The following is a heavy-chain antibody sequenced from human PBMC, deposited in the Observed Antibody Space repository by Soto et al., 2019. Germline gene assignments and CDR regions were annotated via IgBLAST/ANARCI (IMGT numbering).Heavy chain of an antibody. Sequence: ASVKVSCKASGGTFSSYTISWVRQAPGQGLEWMGRIIPILGIANYAQKFQGRVTITADKSTSTAYMELSSLRSEDTAVYYCARDVYSGYVGFDYWGQGTLVTVSS. V-gene: IGHV1-69*04. D-gene: IGHD5-12*01. J-gene: IGHJ4*02. CDR3: ARDVYSGYVGFDY. CDR1: GGTFSSYT. CDR2: IIPILGIA.